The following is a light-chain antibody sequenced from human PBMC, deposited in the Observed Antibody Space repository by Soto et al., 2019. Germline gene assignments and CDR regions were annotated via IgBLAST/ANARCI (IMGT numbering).Light chain of an antibody. CDR3: QQYGSSRWT. Sequence: EIVLTQSPGTLSLSPGERATLSCRASQSVSTTYLAWYQQKPGQAPRLLTYGASSRATGIPDRFSGSGSGTDFTLTISRLEPEDFAVYYCQQYGSSRWTFGQGTKVDIK. CDR1: QSVSTTY. J-gene: IGKJ1*01. V-gene: IGKV3-20*01. CDR2: GAS.